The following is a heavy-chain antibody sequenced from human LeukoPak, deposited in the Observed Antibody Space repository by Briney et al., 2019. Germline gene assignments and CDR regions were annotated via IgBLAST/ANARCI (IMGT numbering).Heavy chain of an antibody. CDR3: TTDVGFSGSQTSSFDY. J-gene: IGHJ4*02. V-gene: IGHV3-30-3*01. D-gene: IGHD1-26*01. CDR2: ISYDGSNK. Sequence: GRSLRLSCAASGFTFSSYAMHWVRQAPGKGLEWVAVISYDGSNKYYADSVKGRFTISRDNSKNTLYLQMNSLKTEDTAVYYCTTDVGFSGSQTSSFDYWGQGTLVTVSS. CDR1: GFTFSSYA.